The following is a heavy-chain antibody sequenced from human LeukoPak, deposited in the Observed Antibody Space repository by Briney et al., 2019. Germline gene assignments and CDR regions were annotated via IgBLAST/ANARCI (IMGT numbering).Heavy chain of an antibody. CDR3: AKPTPYGTHWAGGFDL. V-gene: IGHV3-23*01. CDR2: MGPSGDT. J-gene: IGHJ3*01. D-gene: IGHD7-27*01. Sequence: QPGGSLRLSCAGSGFTFTNFAMTWVRQAPGKGLEWVSSMGPSGDTYYVDSVKGRFSISRAASKNTMYLQMSTLRADDTAVYFCAKPTPYGTHWAGGFDLWGQGTMVTVSS. CDR1: GFTFTNFA.